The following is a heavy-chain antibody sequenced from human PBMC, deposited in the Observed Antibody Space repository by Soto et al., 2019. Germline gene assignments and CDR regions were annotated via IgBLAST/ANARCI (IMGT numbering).Heavy chain of an antibody. D-gene: IGHD3-22*01. CDR1: GGSISSGGYY. V-gene: IGHV4-31*03. J-gene: IGHJ2*01. CDR2: IYYSGST. Sequence: QVQLQESGPGLVKPSQTLSLTCTVSGGSISSGGYYWSWIRQHPGEGLEWIGHIYYSGSTYYNPSLKSRVTISDDTSKNQLSLKLCSVTAADTAVYYCARVSDISGYYSQGYRYFDLWGRGTLVTVSS. CDR3: ARVSDISGYYSQGYRYFDL.